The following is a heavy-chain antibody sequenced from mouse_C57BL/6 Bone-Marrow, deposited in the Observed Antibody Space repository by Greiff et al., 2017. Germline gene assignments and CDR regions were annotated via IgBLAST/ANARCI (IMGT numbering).Heavy chain of an antibody. CDR3: ARNFNYDGSSYPWFAY. D-gene: IGHD1-1*01. V-gene: IGHV1-49*01. Sequence: LKESGAELVRPGSSVKLSCKDSYFAFMASAMHWVKPRPGHGLEWIGSFTMYSDATEYSENFKGKATLTATTSSSTAYMALSSLTSEASAVYYCARNFNYDGSSYPWFAYWGQGTLVTVSA. CDR2: FTMYSDAT. CDR1: YFAFMASA. J-gene: IGHJ3*01.